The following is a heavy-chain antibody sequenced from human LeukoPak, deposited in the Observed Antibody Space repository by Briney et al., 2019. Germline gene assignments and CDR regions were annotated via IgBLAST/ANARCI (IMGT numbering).Heavy chain of an antibody. Sequence: GGSLRLSCVASGFTVSSNYMSWVRQAPGKGLEWVSVIYSGGSTYYADSVKGRFTISRDNSKNTLYLQMNSLRAEDTAVYYCARAPYCGGDCYSGWYFDLWGRGTLVTVSS. CDR3: ARAPYCGGDCYSGWYFDL. D-gene: IGHD2-21*02. CDR1: GFTVSSNY. V-gene: IGHV3-53*01. J-gene: IGHJ2*01. CDR2: IYSGGST.